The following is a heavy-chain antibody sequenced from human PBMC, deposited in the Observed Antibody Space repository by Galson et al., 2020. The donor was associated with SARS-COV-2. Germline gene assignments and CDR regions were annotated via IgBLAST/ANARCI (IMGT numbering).Heavy chain of an antibody. CDR3: VRHPPLLGLRGTYWYIDL. Sequence: SETLSLTCTVSGASITGDDYFWGWIRQSPGKGLEWIGCIYFSGSTYFNPSLKSRVTLSVDTSLNQFSLNLKSVTAADTAVYYCVRHPPLLGLRGTYWYIDLWGRGSLVTVSS. D-gene: IGHD3-3*02. CDR2: IYFSGST. J-gene: IGHJ2*01. CDR1: GASITGDDYF. V-gene: IGHV4-39*07.